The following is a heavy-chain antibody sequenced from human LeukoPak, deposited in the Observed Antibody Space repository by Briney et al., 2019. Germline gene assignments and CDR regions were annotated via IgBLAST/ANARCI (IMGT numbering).Heavy chain of an antibody. CDR3: AKENYLDYGDYVPSFFDY. V-gene: IGHV3-23*01. CDR1: GFTFSSYA. D-gene: IGHD4-17*01. J-gene: IGHJ4*02. CDR2: ISGSGGST. Sequence: PGGSLRLSCAASGFTFSSYAMSWVRQAPGKGLEWVSAISGSGGSTYYADSVKGRFTISRDNSKNTLYLQMNSLRAEDTAVYYCAKENYLDYGDYVPSFFDYWGQGTLVTVSS.